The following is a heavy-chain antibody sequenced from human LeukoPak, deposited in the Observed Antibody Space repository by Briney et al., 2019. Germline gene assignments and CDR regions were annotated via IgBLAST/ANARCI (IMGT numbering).Heavy chain of an antibody. CDR2: IYYSGST. Sequence: SETLSLTCTVSGGSISGSSYYWGWNRQPPGKGLEWIGSIYYSGSTYYNPSLKSRVTISVDTSKNQFSLKLSSVTAADTAVYYCARPYSGSYHYFDYWGQGTLVTVSS. D-gene: IGHD1-26*01. CDR3: ARPYSGSYHYFDY. CDR1: GGSISGSSYY. V-gene: IGHV4-39*01. J-gene: IGHJ4*02.